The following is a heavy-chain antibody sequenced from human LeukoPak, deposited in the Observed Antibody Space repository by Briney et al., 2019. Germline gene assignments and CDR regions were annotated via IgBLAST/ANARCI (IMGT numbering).Heavy chain of an antibody. J-gene: IGHJ4*02. Sequence: SETLSLTCTVSGGSISSYYWSWIRQPPGKGLEWIGYIYYSGSTNYNPSLKSRVIISVDTSKNQFSLKLSSVTAADTAVYYCARAAGGIAVGEIDYWGQGTLVTVSS. V-gene: IGHV4-59*01. CDR2: IYYSGST. CDR1: GGSISSYY. CDR3: ARAAGGIAVGEIDY. D-gene: IGHD6-19*01.